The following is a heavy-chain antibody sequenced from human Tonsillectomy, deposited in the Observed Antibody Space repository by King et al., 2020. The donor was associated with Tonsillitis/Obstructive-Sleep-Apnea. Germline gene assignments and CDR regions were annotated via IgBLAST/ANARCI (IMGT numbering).Heavy chain of an antibody. CDR1: GFTFGSYG. V-gene: IGHV3-33*01. D-gene: IGHD1-14*01. CDR3: ARVAGTGDYYYFYMDV. Sequence: VQLVESGGGVVQPGRSLRLSCAASGFTFGSYGMHWVRQAPGKGLEWVAIVWYDGSNKYYADSVKGRFTISRDNSKNTMSLQMNSLRAEDTAVYYCARVAGTGDYYYFYMDVWGKGTTVTVSS. CDR2: VWYDGSNK. J-gene: IGHJ6*03.